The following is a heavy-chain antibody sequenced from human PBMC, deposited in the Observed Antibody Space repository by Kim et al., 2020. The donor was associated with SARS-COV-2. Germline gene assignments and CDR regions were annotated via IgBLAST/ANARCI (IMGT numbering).Heavy chain of an antibody. D-gene: IGHD3-10*01. Sequence: GSLRLSCAASGFTFSSYAMSWVRQAPGKGLEWVSAISGSGGSTYYADSVKGRFTISRDNSKNTLYLQMNSLRAEDTAVYYCAKDHGYYYGSGSYLSYWGQGTLVTVSS. V-gene: IGHV3-23*01. J-gene: IGHJ4*02. CDR2: ISGSGGST. CDR1: GFTFSSYA. CDR3: AKDHGYYYGSGSYLSY.